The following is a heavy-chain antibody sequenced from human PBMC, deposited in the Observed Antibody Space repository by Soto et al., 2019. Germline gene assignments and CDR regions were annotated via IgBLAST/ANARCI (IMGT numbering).Heavy chain of an antibody. Sequence: SVEVSCKASGGTFSSYTISWVRQAPGQGLEWTGRIIPILGIANYAQKFQGRVTITADKSTSTAYMELSSLRSEDTAVYYCAREDYDILTGYYLAYYYYMDVWGKGTTVTVSS. CDR3: AREDYDILTGYYLAYYYYMDV. CDR1: GGTFSSYT. J-gene: IGHJ6*03. V-gene: IGHV1-69*04. CDR2: IIPILGIA. D-gene: IGHD3-9*01.